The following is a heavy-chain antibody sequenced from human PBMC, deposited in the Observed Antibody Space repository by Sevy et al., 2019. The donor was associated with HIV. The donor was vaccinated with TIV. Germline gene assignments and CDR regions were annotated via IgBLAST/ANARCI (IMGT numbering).Heavy chain of an antibody. CDR1: GFTFNNSD. Sequence: GGSLRLSCAASGFTFNNSDIHWVRQAPGKGLEWVAIISYDGNNKHYAGSVMGRFSMSRDNSKNTLFLQMNSLRTDDTAIYYCAKERADSSRAFDYWGQGTLVTVSS. CDR2: ISYDGNNK. J-gene: IGHJ4*02. V-gene: IGHV3-30*18. CDR3: AKERADSSRAFDY. D-gene: IGHD6-6*01.